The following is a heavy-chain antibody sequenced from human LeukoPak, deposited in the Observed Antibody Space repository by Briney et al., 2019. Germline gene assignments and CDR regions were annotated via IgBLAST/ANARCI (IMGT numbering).Heavy chain of an antibody. V-gene: IGHV3-30*02. J-gene: IGHJ4*02. CDR2: IRYDGSNK. Sequence: GGSLRLSCAASGFTFSSYGMHWVRQAPGKGLEWVAFIRYDGSNKYYAASVKGRFTISRDNSKNTLYLQMNSLRAEDTAVYYCAKDLRTRGYDFWSGYPAYWGQGTLVTVSS. CDR3: AKDLRTRGYDFWSGYPAY. D-gene: IGHD3-3*01. CDR1: GFTFSSYG.